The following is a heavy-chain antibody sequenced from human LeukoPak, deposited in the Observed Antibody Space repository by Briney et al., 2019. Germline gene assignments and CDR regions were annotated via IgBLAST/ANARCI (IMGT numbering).Heavy chain of an antibody. CDR1: GGSISSSSYY. J-gene: IGHJ4*02. CDR3: ARHARYSSGWYDLLDC. Sequence: SETLSLTCTVSGGSISSSSYYWGWIRQPPGKGLEWIGSIYYSGSTYYNPSLKSRVTISVDTSKNQFSLKLSSVTAADTAVYYCARHARYSSGWYDLLDCWGQGTLVTVSS. CDR2: IYYSGST. V-gene: IGHV4-39*01. D-gene: IGHD6-19*01.